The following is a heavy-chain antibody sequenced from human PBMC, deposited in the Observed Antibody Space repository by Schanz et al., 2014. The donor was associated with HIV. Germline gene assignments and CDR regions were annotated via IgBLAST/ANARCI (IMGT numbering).Heavy chain of an antibody. Sequence: QLQLQESGPGLVKPSQTLSLTCAVSGGSISSGDYSWSWIRQPPGKGLEWIGYISHSGITYYSPSLKSRVIISIGRSSNQFSLKLSSVTAADTAVYYCARVTVVEALYYFDYWGQGTLVTVSS. CDR1: GGSISSGDYS. V-gene: IGHV4-30-2*01. CDR3: ARVTVVEALYYFDY. D-gene: IGHD2-15*01. J-gene: IGHJ4*02. CDR2: ISHSGIT.